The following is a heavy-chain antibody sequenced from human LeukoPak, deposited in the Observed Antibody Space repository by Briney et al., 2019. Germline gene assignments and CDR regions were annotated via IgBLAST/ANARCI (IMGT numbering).Heavy chain of an antibody. V-gene: IGHV3-23*01. J-gene: IGHJ4*02. CDR2: ISGRGGST. Sequence: GGSLRLSCVVSGISLSNYAMTWVRQAPGKGLEWVSYISGRGGSTTYADSVKGRFTISRDTSLNTLYLQMNNLRAEDTAVYFCAKRGVVIRGLLVIGYHQEAYHYDFWGQGVLVTVSS. CDR1: GISLSNYA. D-gene: IGHD3-10*01. CDR3: AKRGVVIRGLLVIGYHQEAYHYDF.